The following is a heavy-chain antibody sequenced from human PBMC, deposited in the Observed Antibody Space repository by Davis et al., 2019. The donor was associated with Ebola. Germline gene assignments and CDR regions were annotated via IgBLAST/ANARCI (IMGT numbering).Heavy chain of an antibody. CDR3: ARGVTMVRDLNWFDP. V-gene: IGHV1-3*01. CDR2: INAGNGNT. D-gene: IGHD3-10*01. J-gene: IGHJ5*02. CDR1: GYTFTSYA. Sequence: ASVKVSCKASGYTFTSYAMHWVRQAPGQRLEWMGWINAGNGNTKYSQKFQGRVTMTTDTSTSTAYMELRSLRSDDTAVYYCARGVTMVRDLNWFDPWGQGTLVTVSS.